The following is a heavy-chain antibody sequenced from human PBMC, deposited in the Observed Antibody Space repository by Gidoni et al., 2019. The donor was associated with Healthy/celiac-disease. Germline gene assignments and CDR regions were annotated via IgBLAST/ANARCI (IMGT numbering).Heavy chain of an antibody. D-gene: IGHD6-19*01. Sequence: EVQLVESGGGLVQPGGSLRLSCSASGFTFSSYAMHWVRQAPGKGLEYVSAISSNGGSTYYADSVKGRFTISRDNSKNTLYLQMSSLRAEDTAVYYCVKGAHDSSGWKPAFDYWGQGTLVTVSS. V-gene: IGHV3-64D*08. CDR2: ISSNGGST. CDR1: GFTFSSYA. CDR3: VKGAHDSSGWKPAFDY. J-gene: IGHJ4*02.